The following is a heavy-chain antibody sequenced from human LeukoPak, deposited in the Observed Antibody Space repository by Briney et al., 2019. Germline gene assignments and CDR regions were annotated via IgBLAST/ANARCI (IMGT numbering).Heavy chain of an antibody. J-gene: IGHJ4*02. V-gene: IGHV3-21*01. Sequence: GGSLRLSCAASGFTFSSYSINWVRQAPGKGLEWVSSISSSSSYIYYADSVKGRFTISRDNAKNSQYLQMNSLRAEDTAVYYCARSIAVAGDYWGQGTLVTVSS. CDR3: ARSIAVAGDY. CDR1: GFTFSSYS. D-gene: IGHD6-19*01. CDR2: ISSSSSYI.